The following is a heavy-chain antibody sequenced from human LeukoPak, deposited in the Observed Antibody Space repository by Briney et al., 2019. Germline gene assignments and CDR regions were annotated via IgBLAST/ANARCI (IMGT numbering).Heavy chain of an antibody. D-gene: IGHD2-2*01. V-gene: IGHV4-39*01. J-gene: IGHJ4*02. CDR1: GGSISSSSYY. CDR2: IYYSGST. Sequence: SETLSLTCTVSGGSISSSSYYWGWIRQPPGKGLEWIGSIYYSGSTYYNPSLKSRVTISVGTSKNQFSLKLSSVTAADTAVYYCARLVVVPAARQDYWGQGTLVTVSS. CDR3: ARLVVVPAARQDY.